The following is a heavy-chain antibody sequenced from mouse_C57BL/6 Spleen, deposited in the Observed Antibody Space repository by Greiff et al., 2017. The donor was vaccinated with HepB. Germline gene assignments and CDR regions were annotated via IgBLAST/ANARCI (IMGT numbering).Heavy chain of an antibody. CDR3: ARDLLGWYFDV. Sequence: EVQVVESGGGLVKPGGSLKLSCAASGFTFSSYAMSWVRQTPEKRLEWVATISDGGSYTYYPDNVKGRFTISRDNAKNNLYLQLSHLKSEDTAMYYCARDLLGWYFDVWGTGTTVTVSS. D-gene: IGHD2-1*01. CDR1: GFTFSSYA. CDR2: ISDGGSYT. V-gene: IGHV5-4*01. J-gene: IGHJ1*03.